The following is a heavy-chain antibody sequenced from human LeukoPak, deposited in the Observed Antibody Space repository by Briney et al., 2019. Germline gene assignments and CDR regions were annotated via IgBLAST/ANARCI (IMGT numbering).Heavy chain of an antibody. J-gene: IGHJ4*02. D-gene: IGHD3-10*01. Sequence: SETLSLTCTVSGGSISICNWSCLRQPPGKGLEWIGYIYYSGSTNYNPSLKSRVTISVDTSKNQFSLKLSSVTAADTAVSYCARLGYYGGSLLFDYWGQGTLVTVSS. CDR2: IYYSGST. V-gene: IGHV4-59*08. CDR3: ARLGYYGGSLLFDY. CDR1: GGSISICN.